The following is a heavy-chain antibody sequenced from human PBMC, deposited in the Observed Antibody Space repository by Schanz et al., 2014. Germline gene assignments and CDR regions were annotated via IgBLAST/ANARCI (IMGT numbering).Heavy chain of an antibody. D-gene: IGHD1-26*01. V-gene: IGHV3-23*04. CDR1: GFTFSIYA. Sequence: EVQLVESGGGLVQPGGSLRLSCAASGFTFSIYAMSWVRQAPGKGLEWVSAIGGSGGSTYYADSVKGRFTISRDTSKNTVYLQMNSLRAEDTAVYYCAKYGTGKGVSFEYWGQGPLLPLSS. CDR2: IGGSGGST. CDR3: AKYGTGKGVSFEY. J-gene: IGHJ4*02.